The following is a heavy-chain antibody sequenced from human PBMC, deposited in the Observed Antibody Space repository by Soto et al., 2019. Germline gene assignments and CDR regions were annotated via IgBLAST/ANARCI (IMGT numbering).Heavy chain of an antibody. J-gene: IGHJ4*02. D-gene: IGHD3-10*01. CDR3: ARGITMVRGVIIDYFDY. V-gene: IGHV3-13*01. CDR2: IGTAGDT. Sequence: PGGSLILSCAASGFTFSSYDMHWVRQATGKGLEWVSAIGTAGDTYYPGSVKGRFTISRENAKNSLYLQMNSLRAGDTAVYYCARGITMVRGVIIDYFDYWGQGTLVTVSS. CDR1: GFTFSSYD.